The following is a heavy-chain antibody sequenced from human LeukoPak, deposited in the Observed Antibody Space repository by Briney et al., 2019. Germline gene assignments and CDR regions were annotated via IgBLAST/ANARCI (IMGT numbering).Heavy chain of an antibody. CDR1: GGSIRSQP. CDR2: IHYSGNT. D-gene: IGHD3-3*01. Sequence: SETLSLNCPVSGGSIRSQPWEWIRPPPGKGLEWVGYIHYSGNTNYNPSLQSRLTISVDTSKNQFSLRLRSVIAADTAIYYCARDYDFSGGHYYYGLDVWGQGTTVTVSS. V-gene: IGHV4-59*11. CDR3: ARDYDFSGGHYYYGLDV. J-gene: IGHJ6*02.